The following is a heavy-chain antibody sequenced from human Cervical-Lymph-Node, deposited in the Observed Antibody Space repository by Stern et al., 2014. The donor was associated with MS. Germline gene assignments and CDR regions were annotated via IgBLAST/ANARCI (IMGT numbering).Heavy chain of an antibody. CDR2: INTDARRT. V-gene: IGHV3-74*01. J-gene: IGHJ4*02. CDR3: ARDRQWEISGPSDY. CDR1: GFTFSTYW. D-gene: IGHD1-26*01. Sequence: EVQLVESGGGLVQRGGSLRLSCAASGFTFSTYWMHWVRQVPGKGLVWVARINTDARRTSYADSVKGRFTISRDNAKNTLYLQMDSLRADDTAVYYCARDRQWEISGPSDYWGPGTLVTVSS.